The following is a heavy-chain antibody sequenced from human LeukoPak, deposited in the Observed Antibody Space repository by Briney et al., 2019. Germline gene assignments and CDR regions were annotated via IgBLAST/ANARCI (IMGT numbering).Heavy chain of an antibody. CDR1: GGTFSSYA. J-gene: IGHJ3*02. D-gene: IGHD6-19*01. Sequence: EASVKVSCKASGGTFSSYAISWVRQAPGQGLEWMGGIIPIFGTADYAQKFQGRVTITADKSTSTAYMELSSLRSEDTAVYYCASGSGSGYAFDIWGHGTMVTVFS. CDR2: IIPIFGTA. CDR3: ASGSGSGYAFDI. V-gene: IGHV1-69*06.